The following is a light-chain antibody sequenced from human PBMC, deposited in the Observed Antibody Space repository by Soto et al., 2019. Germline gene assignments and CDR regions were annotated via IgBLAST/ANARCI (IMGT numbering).Light chain of an antibody. J-gene: IGKJ1*01. CDR1: QSISSW. V-gene: IGKV1-5*03. Sequence: DIQMTQSPSTLSASVGDRVTITCRASQSISSWLAWYQQKPGKAPKLLIYKACSLESGVPSRFSGSGSGTEFTLTISSLQPDDFATYYCQQYNSYLSFGQGTKVEIK. CDR3: QQYNSYLS. CDR2: KAC.